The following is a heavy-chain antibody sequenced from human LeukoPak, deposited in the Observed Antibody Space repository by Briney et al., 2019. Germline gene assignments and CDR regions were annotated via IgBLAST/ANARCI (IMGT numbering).Heavy chain of an antibody. CDR3: ARPDGRGTQGVLDY. D-gene: IGHD1-14*01. CDR1: GFTFSSYG. J-gene: IGHJ4*02. CDR2: IWYDGSNR. V-gene: IGHV3-33*01. Sequence: GGSLRLSCAASGFTFSSYGMHWVRQAPGKGLEWVAVIWYDGSNRYYADSVKGRFTISRDNSKNTLYLQMNSLRAEDTAVYYCARPDGRGTQGVLDYWGQGTLVTVSS.